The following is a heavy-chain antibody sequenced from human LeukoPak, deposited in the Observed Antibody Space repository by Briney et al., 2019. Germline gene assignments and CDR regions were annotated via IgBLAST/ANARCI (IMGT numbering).Heavy chain of an antibody. CDR3: ARGYYDSSGYDPGLGY. Sequence: ASVKVSCKASGGSFSSKAISWVRQAPGQGLEWMGIINPSGGSTNYAQKFQGRVSMTRDTSTSTVYMELSSLRSEDTAMYWCARGYYDSSGYDPGLGYWGQGTLVTVSS. V-gene: IGHV1-46*01. J-gene: IGHJ4*02. CDR1: GGSFSSKA. D-gene: IGHD3-22*01. CDR2: INPSGGST.